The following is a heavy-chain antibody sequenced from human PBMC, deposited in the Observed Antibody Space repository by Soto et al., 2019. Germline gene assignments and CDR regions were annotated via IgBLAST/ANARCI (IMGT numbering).Heavy chain of an antibody. Sequence: QVQLQQWGAGLLKPSETLSLTCAVHGASSGTYYWTWIRQPPGKGLEWIGEINDSGSANHNPYLKSRVIISVDTSKNHFALRLNSVTAADTAVYYCAGLRGYYYYIDVWGKGTTVTVSS. J-gene: IGHJ6*03. D-gene: IGHD3-10*01. V-gene: IGHV4-34*01. CDR1: GASSGTYY. CDR3: AGLRGYYYYIDV. CDR2: INDSGSA.